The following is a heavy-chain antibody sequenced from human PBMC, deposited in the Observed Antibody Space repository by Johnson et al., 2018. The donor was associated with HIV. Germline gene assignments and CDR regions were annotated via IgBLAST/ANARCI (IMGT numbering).Heavy chain of an antibody. J-gene: IGHJ3*02. V-gene: IGHV3-53*01. CDR3: VCLRVSQSAFDI. D-gene: IGHD2-21*01. Sequence: VQLVESGGGLIQPGGSLRLSCAASGFTVSSNYMSWVRQAPGKGLEWVSVIYSGGSTYYADSVKGRFTISRDNSKNSLYLQMNSLRAEDTAVYYCVCLRVSQSAFDIWGQGTMVTVSS. CDR1: GFTVSSNY. CDR2: IYSGGST.